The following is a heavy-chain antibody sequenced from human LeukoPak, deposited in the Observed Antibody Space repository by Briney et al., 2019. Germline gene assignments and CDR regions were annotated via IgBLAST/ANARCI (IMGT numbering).Heavy chain of an antibody. CDR1: GESFSGYS. CDR3: ARDPFGEYAFDI. Sequence: SETLSLTCAVYGESFSGYSWSWFRQPPGKGLEWIGEVIHGGSSNYNPSLKSRVTISIDTSKNQFSLKLSSVTAADTAVYYCARDPFGEYAFDIWGQGTMVTVSS. V-gene: IGHV4-34*12. D-gene: IGHD3-10*01. J-gene: IGHJ3*02. CDR2: VIHGGSS.